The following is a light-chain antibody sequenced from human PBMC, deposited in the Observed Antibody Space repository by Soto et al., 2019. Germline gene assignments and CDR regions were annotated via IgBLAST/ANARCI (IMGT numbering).Light chain of an antibody. Sequence: QSALTQPASVSGSPGQSITISCTGTSSDVGGYNYGSWYQQHPGKAPKLMIYEVSNRPSGVSNRFSGSKSGNTASLTISGLQADDEADYYCSTYTSSSNYVFVTGTK. CDR1: SSDVGGYNY. V-gene: IGLV2-14*01. J-gene: IGLJ1*01. CDR3: STYTSSSNYV. CDR2: EVS.